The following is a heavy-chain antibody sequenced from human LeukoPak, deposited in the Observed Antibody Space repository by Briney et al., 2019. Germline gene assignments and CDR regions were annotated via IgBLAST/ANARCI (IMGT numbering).Heavy chain of an antibody. J-gene: IGHJ5*02. CDR3: AKDRAGSHPYDTSGLTPSDH. CDR1: GFTFSSYW. V-gene: IGHV3-74*01. Sequence: GGSLRLSCAASGFTFSSYWMHWVRQAPGKGLVWVSRTNSDGSSTNYADSVKGRFTISRDNAKNTLYLQMNSLRAEDTAVYYCAKDRAGSHPYDTSGLTPSDHWGQGTLVTVSS. CDR2: TNSDGSST. D-gene: IGHD3-22*01.